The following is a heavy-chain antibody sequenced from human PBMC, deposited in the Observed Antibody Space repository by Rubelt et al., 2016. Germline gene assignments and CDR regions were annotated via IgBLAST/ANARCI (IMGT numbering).Heavy chain of an antibody. CDR3: AKGLKSDSSGWTS. J-gene: IGHJ4*02. CDR1: GFTFSSYA. Sequence: EVQVLESGGDVVQPGWSLILSCAVSGFTFSSYAMSWVLQAPGKGLEWVSAISGSGGSTYYSDSVKGRFTISGDNSKNTMYLQMKRQMAESTAVYYCAKGLKSDSSGWTSWGQGTLVTVSS. CDR2: ISGSGGST. D-gene: IGHD6-19*01. V-gene: IGHV3-23*01.